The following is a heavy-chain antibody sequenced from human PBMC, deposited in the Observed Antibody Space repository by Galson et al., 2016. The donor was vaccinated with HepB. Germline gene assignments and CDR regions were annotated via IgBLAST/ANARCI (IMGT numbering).Heavy chain of an antibody. CDR2: IYYRVNT. V-gene: IGHV4-39*01. J-gene: IGHJ4*02. Sequence: ETLSLTCTVSGGSISSRSYYWGRIRQPTGKGLEWIGRIYYRVNTNYNPSLTSRVTISADTYKNQFSLKLRSVTAADTAVYYCARAQVGEIAAAGTWFDYWGQGTLVTVSS. CDR3: ARAQVGEIAAAGTWFDY. D-gene: IGHD6-13*01. CDR1: GGSISSRSYY.